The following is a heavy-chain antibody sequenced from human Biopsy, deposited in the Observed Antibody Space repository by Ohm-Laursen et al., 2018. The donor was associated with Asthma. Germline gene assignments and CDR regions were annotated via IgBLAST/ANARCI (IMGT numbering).Heavy chain of an antibody. J-gene: IGHJ6*02. Sequence: PPGTLSLTCAVSGGSISSSNWWSWVRQPPGKGLEWIGEIYHSGSTNYNPSLKSRVTLSVHKSKNQFSLKLSSVTAADTAVYYCAKLRITMVQGVIINVEYYYGMDVWGQGTTVTVSS. D-gene: IGHD3-10*01. CDR1: GGSISSSNW. V-gene: IGHV4-4*03. CDR2: IYHSGST. CDR3: AKLRITMVQGVIINVEYYYGMDV.